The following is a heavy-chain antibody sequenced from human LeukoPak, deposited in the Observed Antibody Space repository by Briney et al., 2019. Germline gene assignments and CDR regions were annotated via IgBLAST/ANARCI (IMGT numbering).Heavy chain of an antibody. V-gene: IGHV3-74*01. CDR2: INSDGSST. Sequence: GGSLRLSCAASGFTFSSYWMHWVRQAPGKGLVWVSRINSDGSSTSYADSVKGRFTISRDNAKNTLYKQMNSLRAEDTAVYYCARVRAEMAAYDAFDIWGRGTMVTVSS. CDR3: ARVRAEMAAYDAFDI. J-gene: IGHJ3*02. D-gene: IGHD5-24*01. CDR1: GFTFSSYW.